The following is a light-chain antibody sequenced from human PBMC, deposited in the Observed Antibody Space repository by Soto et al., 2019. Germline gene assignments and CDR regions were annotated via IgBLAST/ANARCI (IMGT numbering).Light chain of an antibody. J-gene: IGKJ5*01. V-gene: IGKV3-20*01. CDR3: QQYHNWPPIT. CDR2: GAS. CDR1: QSVSSSY. Sequence: IVLTQSPGTLSLSPGERATLSCRASQSVSSSYLAWYQQKPGQAPRLLIYGASTRATGIPARFSGSGSGTEFTLTISNLQSEDFAVYFCQQYHNWPPITFGQGTRLEIK.